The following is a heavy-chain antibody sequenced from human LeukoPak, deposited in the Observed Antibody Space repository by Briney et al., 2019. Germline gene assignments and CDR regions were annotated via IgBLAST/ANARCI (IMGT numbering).Heavy chain of an antibody. J-gene: IGHJ4*02. V-gene: IGHV3-23*01. CDR3: AKDKAGQWLVRDY. Sequence: GRSLRLSCAASGFTFSSYAMSWVRQAPGKGLEWVSAISGSGGSTYYADSVKGRFTISRDNSKNTLYLQMNSLRAEDTAVYYCAKDKAGQWLVRDYWGQGTLVTVSS. CDR1: GFTFSSYA. CDR2: ISGSGGST. D-gene: IGHD6-19*01.